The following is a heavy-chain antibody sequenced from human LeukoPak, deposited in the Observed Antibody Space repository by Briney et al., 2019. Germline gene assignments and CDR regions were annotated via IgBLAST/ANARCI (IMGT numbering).Heavy chain of an antibody. CDR2: LSFDGSSE. D-gene: IGHD6-19*01. J-gene: IGHJ4*02. V-gene: IGHV3-30*18. Sequence: GGSLRLACAASGFAFSTYGIHWVRQAPGKGLEWVAVLSFDGSSEYYADSVKGRFTVTRDNSKNTLYLQMNSLRDEDTAVYYCAKGSGSSGWNDLLGVVDYWGQGTLATVSS. CDR3: AKGSGSSGWNDLLGVVDY. CDR1: GFAFSTYG.